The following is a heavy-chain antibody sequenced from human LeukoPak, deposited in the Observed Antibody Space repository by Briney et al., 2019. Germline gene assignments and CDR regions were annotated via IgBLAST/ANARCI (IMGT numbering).Heavy chain of an antibody. Sequence: AGGSLRLSCAASGFTFSNYWMSWVRQAPGKGLEWVANIKQDGSEKYYVDSVKGRFTISRDNAKNSLYLQMNSLRAEDTAVYYCASNNNQSKYRLWFGELYENYYYYYMDVWGKGTTVTISS. CDR2: IKQDGSEK. J-gene: IGHJ6*03. CDR1: GFTFSNYW. V-gene: IGHV3-7*01. D-gene: IGHD3-10*01. CDR3: ASNNNQSKYRLWFGELYENYYYYYMDV.